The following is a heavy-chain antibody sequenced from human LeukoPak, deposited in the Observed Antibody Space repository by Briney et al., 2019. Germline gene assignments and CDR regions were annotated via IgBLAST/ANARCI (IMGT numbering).Heavy chain of an antibody. D-gene: IGHD6-19*01. J-gene: IGHJ4*02. CDR1: GFTFSSYS. CDR3: ARVAVAAAPADDY. Sequence: GGSLGLSCAASGFTFSSYSMNWVRQAPGKGLEWVSSISSSSSYIYYADSVKGRFTISRDNAKNSLYLQMNSLRAEDTAVYYCARVAVAAAPADDYWGQGTLVTVSS. V-gene: IGHV3-21*01. CDR2: ISSSSSYI.